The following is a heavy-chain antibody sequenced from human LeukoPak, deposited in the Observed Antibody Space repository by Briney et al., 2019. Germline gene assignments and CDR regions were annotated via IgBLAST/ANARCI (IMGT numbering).Heavy chain of an antibody. CDR3: ARDYGDYVGAFDI. V-gene: IGHV4-59*01. CDR2: VYYSGST. Sequence: PSEALSLTCTVSGVSISSYYWNWVRQPPGKGLEWIGFVYYSGSTNYSPSLKSRVTISLDTSKNQFSLKVSSMTAADTAVYYCARDYGDYVGAFDIWGQGTMVTVSS. CDR1: GVSISSYY. D-gene: IGHD4-17*01. J-gene: IGHJ3*02.